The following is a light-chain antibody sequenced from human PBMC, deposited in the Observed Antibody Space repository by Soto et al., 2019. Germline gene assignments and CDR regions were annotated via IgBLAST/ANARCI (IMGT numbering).Light chain of an antibody. CDR2: SND. V-gene: IGLV1-47*01. J-gene: IGLJ3*02. Sequence: QSVLTQPASASGTPGQRVIISCSGSNSNIGPNLVYWYQQLPGTAPRLLIYSNDQRPSGVPDRFSGSKSGTSASLAISGLRSEDEADYYCAAWDDSLTGRVFGGGTKVTVL. CDR1: NSNIGPNL. CDR3: AAWDDSLTGRV.